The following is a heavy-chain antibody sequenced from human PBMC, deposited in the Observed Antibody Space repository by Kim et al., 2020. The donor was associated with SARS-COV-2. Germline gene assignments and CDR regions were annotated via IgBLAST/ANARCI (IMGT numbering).Heavy chain of an antibody. Sequence: GGSLRLSCAASGFTFDDYAMHWVRQAPGKGLEWVSGISWNSGSIGYADSVKGRFTISRDNAKNSLYLQMNSLRAEDTALYYCAKESGSSGWYTFDYWGQG. CDR1: GFTFDDYA. V-gene: IGHV3-9*01. CDR3: AKESGSSGWYTFDY. J-gene: IGHJ4*02. CDR2: ISWNSGSI. D-gene: IGHD6-19*01.